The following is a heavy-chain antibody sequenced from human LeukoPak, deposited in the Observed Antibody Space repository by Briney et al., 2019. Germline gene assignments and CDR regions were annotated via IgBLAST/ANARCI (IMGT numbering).Heavy chain of an antibody. CDR3: ARDRVGATPFDY. CDR1: GYTFTGYY. Sequence: ASVKVSCKASGYTFTGYYMHWVRQAPGRGLEWMGWINPNSGGTNYAQKFQGRVTMTRDTSISTAYMELRSLRSDDTAVYYCARDRVGATPFDYWGQGTLVTVSS. CDR2: INPNSGGT. J-gene: IGHJ4*02. V-gene: IGHV1-2*02. D-gene: IGHD1-26*01.